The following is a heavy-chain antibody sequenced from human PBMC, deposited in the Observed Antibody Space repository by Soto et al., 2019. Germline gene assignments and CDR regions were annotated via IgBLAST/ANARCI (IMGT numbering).Heavy chain of an antibody. J-gene: IGHJ4*02. CDR3: ERDWVTGSTPGSLDY. Sequence: PGGSLRRSCAASGFTFSSYSMNWVRQAAGKVLEWVSSISSSSSYIYYAESVKGRFTISRDNAKNSLYLQMHSLRAEDTAVYYCERDWVTGSTPGSLDYWGQGTMVTVSS. V-gene: IGHV3-21*01. CDR2: ISSSSSYI. CDR1: GFTFSSYS. D-gene: IGHD3-10*01.